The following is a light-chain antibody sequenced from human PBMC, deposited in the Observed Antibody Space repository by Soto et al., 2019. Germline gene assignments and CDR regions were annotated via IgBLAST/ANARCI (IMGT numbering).Light chain of an antibody. J-gene: IGKJ1*01. CDR3: QQYNVHWS. V-gene: IGKV1-5*03. Sequence: QMTQSPSTLSASVGDRVTITCRASQSINIWLAWYQQKPGRAPKLLIYMASTLESGVPSRFSGSGSGTEFTLTISSMAPDDFATYDCQQYNVHWSFGQGTKVDI. CDR1: QSINIW. CDR2: MAS.